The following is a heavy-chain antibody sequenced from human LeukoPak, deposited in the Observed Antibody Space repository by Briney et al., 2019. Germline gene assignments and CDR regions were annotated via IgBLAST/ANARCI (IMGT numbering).Heavy chain of an antibody. J-gene: IGHJ6*03. CDR1: GGSISSYY. CDR2: IYYSGST. Sequence: SETLSLTSTVSGGSISSYYWSWIRQPPGKGLEWSGYIYYSGSTNYNPSLKSRVTISVDTSKNQFSLKLSSVTAADTAVYYCASIVVVPADAYYYYYYYMDVWGKGTTVTVSS. V-gene: IGHV4-59*01. D-gene: IGHD2-2*01. CDR3: ASIVVVPADAYYYYYYYMDV.